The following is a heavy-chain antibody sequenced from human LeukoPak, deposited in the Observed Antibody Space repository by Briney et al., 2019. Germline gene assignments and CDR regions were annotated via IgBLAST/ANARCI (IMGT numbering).Heavy chain of an antibody. V-gene: IGHV1-18*04. J-gene: IGHJ4*02. Sequence: GASVKVSCKASGYTFTSYGISWVRQAPGQGLEWMGWISAYNGDTNYAQRLQGRVTMTTDTSTSTAYMELRSLRSDDTAVYYCARVSRYCPIDYWGQGTLVTVSS. CDR2: ISAYNGDT. CDR3: ARVSRYCPIDY. CDR1: GYTFTSYG. D-gene: IGHD2-8*02.